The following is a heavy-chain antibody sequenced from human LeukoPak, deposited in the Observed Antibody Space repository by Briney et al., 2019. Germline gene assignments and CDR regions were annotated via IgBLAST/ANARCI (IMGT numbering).Heavy chain of an antibody. CDR2: IFPGDSDT. D-gene: IGHD6-19*01. CDR1: GYSFTSYW. J-gene: IGHJ4*02. CDR3: AREDSGGWRYFDS. Sequence: GESLKISCKGSGYSFTSYWIGWVRHVSGKGLEWMGIIFPGDSDTKYSPSFQGHVTISVDKSISTAYLQWSSLKASDTATYCAREDSGGWRYFDSWGQGTLVTVFS. V-gene: IGHV5-51*01.